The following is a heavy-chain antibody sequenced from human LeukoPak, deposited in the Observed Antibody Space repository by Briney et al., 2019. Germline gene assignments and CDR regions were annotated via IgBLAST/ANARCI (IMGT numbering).Heavy chain of an antibody. CDR1: GFTVSSNY. CDR3: ARGQLVPPPGGMDV. V-gene: IGHV3-53*01. Sequence: TGGSLRLSCAASGFTVSSNYMSWVRQAPGKGLEWVSVIYSGGSTYYADSVKGRFTISRDNSKNTLYLQMNSLRAEDTAVYYCARGQLVPPPGGMDVWGQGTTVTVSS. CDR2: IYSGGST. D-gene: IGHD6-6*01. J-gene: IGHJ6*02.